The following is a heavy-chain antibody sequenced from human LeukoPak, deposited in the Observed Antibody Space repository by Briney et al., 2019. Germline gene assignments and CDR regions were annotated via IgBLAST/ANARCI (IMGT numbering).Heavy chain of an antibody. CDR1: GYTFTGYY. Sequence: ASVKVSCKASGYTFTGYYMHWVRQAPGQGLEWMGWINPNSGGTNYAQKFQGRVTMTRDTSISTAYMELSRLRSDDTAVYYCARASVGDVPNDYWGQGTLVTVSS. CDR3: ARASVGDVPNDY. J-gene: IGHJ4*02. V-gene: IGHV1-2*02. D-gene: IGHD3-16*01. CDR2: INPNSGGT.